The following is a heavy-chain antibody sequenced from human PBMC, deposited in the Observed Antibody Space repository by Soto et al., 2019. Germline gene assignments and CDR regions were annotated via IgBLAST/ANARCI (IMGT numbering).Heavy chain of an antibody. J-gene: IGHJ5*02. V-gene: IGHV4-4*07. CDR2: IYSSGST. CDR1: GGTISGYY. Sequence: PSETLSLTCTVTGGTISGYYWTWIRQSAGGGLEWIGRIYSSGSTNYNPSLKSRVTISLDKSKNQFSLKLTSVTTADTAVYYCARERLSGIAAPRGIDPWGQGILVTVSS. D-gene: IGHD6-13*01. CDR3: ARERLSGIAAPRGIDP.